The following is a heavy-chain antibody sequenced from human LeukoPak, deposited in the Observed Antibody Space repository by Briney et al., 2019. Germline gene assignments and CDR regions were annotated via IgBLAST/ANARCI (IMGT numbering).Heavy chain of an antibody. J-gene: IGHJ4*02. CDR3: TRSLTTGLREGYYFDY. CDR1: GFTFGDYA. D-gene: IGHD4-17*01. Sequence: QPGRSLRLSCTASGFTFGDYAMSWVRQAPGKGLEWVGFIRSKAYGGTTEYAASVKGRFTISRDDSKGIAYLQMNSLKTEDTAVYYCTRSLTTGLREGYYFDYWGQGTLVTVSS. V-gene: IGHV3-49*04. CDR2: IRSKAYGGTT.